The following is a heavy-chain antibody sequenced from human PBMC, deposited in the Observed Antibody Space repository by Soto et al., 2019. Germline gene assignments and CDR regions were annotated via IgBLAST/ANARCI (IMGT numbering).Heavy chain of an antibody. J-gene: IGHJ6*02. Sequence: SVKVSCKASGGTFSSYAISWVRQAPGQGLEWMGGIIPIFGTANYAQKFQGRVTITADESTSTAYMELSSLRSEDTAVYYCASGVRGYSGYDLIRFYYYYGMDVWG. CDR2: IIPIFGTA. CDR3: ASGVRGYSGYDLIRFYYYYGMDV. V-gene: IGHV1-69*13. D-gene: IGHD5-12*01. CDR1: GGTFSSYA.